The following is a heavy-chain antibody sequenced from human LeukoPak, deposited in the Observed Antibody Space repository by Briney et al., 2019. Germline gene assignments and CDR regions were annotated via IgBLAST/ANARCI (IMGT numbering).Heavy chain of an antibody. CDR1: GGSISSYY. D-gene: IGHD5-12*01. Sequence: SETLSLTCTVSGGSISSYYWSWIRQPPGKGLEWIGYIYYSGSTNYNPSLKSRVTISVDTSKNQFSLKLSSVTAADTAVYYCARGGSGYDFAFDIWGQGTMVTVSS. V-gene: IGHV4-59*01. J-gene: IGHJ3*02. CDR3: ARGGSGYDFAFDI. CDR2: IYYSGST.